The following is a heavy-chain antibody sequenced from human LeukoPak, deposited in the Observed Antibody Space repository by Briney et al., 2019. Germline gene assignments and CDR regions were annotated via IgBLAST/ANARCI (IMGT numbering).Heavy chain of an antibody. J-gene: IGHJ4*02. V-gene: IGHV1-69*13. CDR3: ARDSRAGSGSRPHD. D-gene: IGHD3-10*01. Sequence: SVTVSCTASGYTFTSYGISWVRQAPGQGLEWMGGIIPIFGTANYAQKFQGRVTITADESTSTAYMELSSLRSEDTAVYYCARDSRAGSGSRPHDWGQGTLVTVSS. CDR1: GYTFTSYG. CDR2: IIPIFGTA.